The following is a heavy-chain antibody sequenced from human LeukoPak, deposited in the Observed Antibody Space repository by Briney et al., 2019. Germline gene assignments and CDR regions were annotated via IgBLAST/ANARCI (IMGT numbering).Heavy chain of an antibody. V-gene: IGHV1-69*04. CDR2: IIPIFGIA. J-gene: IGHJ6*02. CDR1: GGTFSSYA. Sequence: ASVKVSCKASGGTFSSYAISWVRQAPGQGLEWMGRIIPIFGIANYAQKFQGRVTITADKSTSTAYMELSSLRSEDTAVYYCAREYRVGAVHPPGYRTGMGVWGQGTTVTVSS. CDR3: AREYRVGAVHPPGYRTGMGV. D-gene: IGHD1-26*01.